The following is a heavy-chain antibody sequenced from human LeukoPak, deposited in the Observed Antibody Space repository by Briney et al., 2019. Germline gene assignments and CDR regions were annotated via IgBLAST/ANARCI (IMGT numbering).Heavy chain of an antibody. D-gene: IGHD6-19*01. CDR1: GFTFSRYA. J-gene: IGHJ5*02. Sequence: GGSLRLSCAASGFTFSRYAMSWVRQAPGKGLEWVSAISGSGGSTYYADSVKGRFTISRDNSKNTLYLQMNSLRAEDTAVYYCAKEPQGGWYLSWFDPWGQGTLVTVSS. CDR2: ISGSGGST. CDR3: AKEPQGGWYLSWFDP. V-gene: IGHV3-23*01.